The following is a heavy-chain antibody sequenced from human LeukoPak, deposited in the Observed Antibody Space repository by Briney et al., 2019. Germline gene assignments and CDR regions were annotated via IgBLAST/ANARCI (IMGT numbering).Heavy chain of an antibody. CDR2: ISYDGSNK. CDR1: GFTFSSYG. D-gene: IGHD3-10*01. CDR3: AKDRYGSGSYYGYFDY. J-gene: IGHJ4*02. Sequence: GGSLRLSCAASGFTFSSYGMHWVHQAPGKGLEWVAVISYDGSNKYYADSVKGRFTISRDNSKNTLYLQMNSLRAEDTAVYYCAKDRYGSGSYYGYFDYWGQGTLVTVSS. V-gene: IGHV3-30*18.